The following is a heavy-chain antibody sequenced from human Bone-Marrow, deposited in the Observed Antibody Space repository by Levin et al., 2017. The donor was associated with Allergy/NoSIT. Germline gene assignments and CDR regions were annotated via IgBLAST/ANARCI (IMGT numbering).Heavy chain of an antibody. V-gene: IGHV5-51*01. Sequence: PGESLKISCKGSGYSFTSYWIGWVRQMPGKGLEWMGIIYPGDSDTRYSPSFQGQVTISADKSISTAYLQWSSLKASDTAMYYCARGYCSGGSCYSGDAFDIWGQGTMVTVSS. J-gene: IGHJ3*02. CDR2: IYPGDSDT. CDR1: GYSFTSYW. D-gene: IGHD2-15*01. CDR3: ARGYCSGGSCYSGDAFDI.